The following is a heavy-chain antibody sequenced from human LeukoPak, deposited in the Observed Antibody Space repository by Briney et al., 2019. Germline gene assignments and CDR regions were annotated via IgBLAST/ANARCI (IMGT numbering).Heavy chain of an antibody. CDR1: GGTFSSYA. J-gene: IGHJ5*02. Sequence: ASVKVSCKASGGTFSSYAISWVRQAPGQGLEWMGGIIPIFGTANYAQKFQGRVTITTDESTSTAYMELSSLRSEDMAVYYCARALSPVVPAVSRFDPWGQGTLVTVSS. CDR2: IIPIFGTA. CDR3: ARALSPVVPAVSRFDP. V-gene: IGHV1-69*05. D-gene: IGHD2-2*01.